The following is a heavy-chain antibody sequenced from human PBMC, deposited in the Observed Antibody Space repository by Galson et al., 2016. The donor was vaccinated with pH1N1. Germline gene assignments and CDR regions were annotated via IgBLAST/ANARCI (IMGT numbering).Heavy chain of an antibody. V-gene: IGHV4-4*07. J-gene: IGHJ6*02. Sequence: ETLSLTCSVSGVFISSHYWSWIRQPAGKGLELIGRLYKTGSTKYNPSLKSRVSMSGDMSKNQISLRLTSVTAADTAVYYCVREDIVVGEGWHHGMDAWGQVTTVTVSS. CDR2: LYKTGST. CDR3: VREDIVVGEGWHHGMDA. CDR1: GVFISSHY. D-gene: IGHD2-2*01.